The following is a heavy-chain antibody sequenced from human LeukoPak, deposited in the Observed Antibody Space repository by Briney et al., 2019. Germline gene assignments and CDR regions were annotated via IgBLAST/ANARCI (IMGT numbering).Heavy chain of an antibody. Sequence: GGCLRLSCAGSGFALMSYSLTWVRQAPGKGLEWVSSISSTSAYIHYADSVKGRFTISRDNVDNVVYLEMNSLGAEDTATYYCARVAVSGPTGWFDSWGQGTLVIVSS. CDR2: ISSTSAYI. CDR1: GFALMSYS. CDR3: ARVAVSGPTGWFDS. V-gene: IGHV3-21*01. J-gene: IGHJ5*01. D-gene: IGHD2-8*02.